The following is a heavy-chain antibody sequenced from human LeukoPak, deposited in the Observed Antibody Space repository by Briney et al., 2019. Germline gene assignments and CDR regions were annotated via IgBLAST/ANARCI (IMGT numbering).Heavy chain of an antibody. J-gene: IGHJ4*02. V-gene: IGHV3-33*01. Sequence: GRSLRLSCAASGFTFSHSGMHWVRQAPGKGLEWVAVIWSDGSNENYADSVKGRFTISRDNPKNKLYLQMTSLIVEDTAMYYCARNLGGKPFDYWGQGTLVTVSS. CDR2: IWSDGSNE. CDR3: ARNLGGKPFDY. CDR1: GFTFSHSG. D-gene: IGHD3-16*01.